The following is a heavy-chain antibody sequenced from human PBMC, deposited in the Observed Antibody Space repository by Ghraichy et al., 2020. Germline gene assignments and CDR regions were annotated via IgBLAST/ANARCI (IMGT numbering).Heavy chain of an antibody. J-gene: IGHJ4*02. CDR2: INHSGST. CDR1: GGSFSGYY. V-gene: IGHV4-34*01. CDR3: ARKRITIFGVPYYFDY. D-gene: IGHD3-3*01. Sequence: PETLSLTCAVYGGSFSGYYWSWIRQPPGKGLEWIGEINHSGSTNYNPSLKSRVTISVDTSKNQFSLKLSSVTAADTAVYYCARKRITIFGVPYYFDYWGQGTLVTVSS.